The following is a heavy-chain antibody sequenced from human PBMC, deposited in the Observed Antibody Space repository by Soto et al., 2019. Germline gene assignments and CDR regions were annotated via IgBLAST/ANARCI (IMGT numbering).Heavy chain of an antibody. CDR1: GGSISSGDYY. CDR2: IYYSGST. D-gene: IGHD2-21*02. Sequence: PSETLSLTCTVSGGSISSGDYYWSWIRQPPGKGLEWIGYIYYSGSTYYNPSLKSRVTISVDTSKHQFSLKLSSVTAADTAVYYCARVVRGDYVYCQHWGRGTLVTVSS. V-gene: IGHV4-30-4*01. CDR3: ARVVRGDYVYCQH. J-gene: IGHJ1*01.